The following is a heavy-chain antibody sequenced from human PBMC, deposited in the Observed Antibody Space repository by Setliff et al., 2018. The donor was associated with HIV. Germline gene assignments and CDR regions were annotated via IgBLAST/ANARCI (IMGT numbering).Heavy chain of an antibody. CDR2: INTSGTT. CDR3: ARDFKRYNSPCRFDP. J-gene: IGHJ5*02. CDR1: GGSISSATYY. V-gene: IGHV4-61*02. D-gene: IGHD5-12*01. Sequence: SETLSLTCSVSGGSISSATYYWNWIRQPAGKALEWIGRINTSGTTIYSPSLKSRVTISLEKSNNQFSLKLSSVTAADTAVYYCARDFKRYNSPCRFDPWGPGILVTVSS.